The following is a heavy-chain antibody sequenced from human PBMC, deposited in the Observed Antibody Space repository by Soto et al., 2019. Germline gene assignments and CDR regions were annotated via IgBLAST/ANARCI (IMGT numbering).Heavy chain of an antibody. D-gene: IGHD2-2*01. CDR3: ARSADIVVVPAALDVVDY. J-gene: IGHJ4*02. Sequence: VGSLRLSCAASGFTFSSYSMNWVRQAPGKGLEWVSYISSSSSTIYYADSVKGRFTISRDNAKNSLYLQMNSLRAEDTAVYYCARSADIVVVPAALDVVDYWGQGTLVTVSS. CDR2: ISSSSSTI. V-gene: IGHV3-48*01. CDR1: GFTFSSYS.